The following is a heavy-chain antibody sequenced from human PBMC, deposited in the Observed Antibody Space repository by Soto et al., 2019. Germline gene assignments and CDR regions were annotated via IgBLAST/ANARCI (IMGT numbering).Heavy chain of an antibody. CDR2: IIANNGNT. CDR3: ARAGREPRLSYYDFWSGPNWFDP. Sequence: ASVKVSCKASGGTFSSYAIGWVRQAPGQGLEWMGWIIANNGNTNYAQKFQGRVTMTTDKSTSTAYTELRSLRSDDTAVYYCARAGREPRLSYYDFWSGPNWFDPWGQGTLVTVSS. CDR1: GGTFSSYA. V-gene: IGHV1-18*01. J-gene: IGHJ5*02. D-gene: IGHD3-3*01.